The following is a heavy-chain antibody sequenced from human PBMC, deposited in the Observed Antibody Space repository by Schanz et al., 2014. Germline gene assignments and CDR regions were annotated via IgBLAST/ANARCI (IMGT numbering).Heavy chain of an antibody. D-gene: IGHD4-17*01. CDR2: ISSSSSYI. CDR1: GFTFSSYG. CDR3: ARPRFDYGEVDY. V-gene: IGHV3-21*01. Sequence: VQLVESGGGVVQFGRSLRLSCVASGFTFSSYGMHWVRQAPGKGLEWVSSISSSSSYIYYADSVKGRFTISRDRFQNTLYLRMSSLRAEDTAVYYCARPRFDYGEVDYWGQGTLVTVSS. J-gene: IGHJ4*02.